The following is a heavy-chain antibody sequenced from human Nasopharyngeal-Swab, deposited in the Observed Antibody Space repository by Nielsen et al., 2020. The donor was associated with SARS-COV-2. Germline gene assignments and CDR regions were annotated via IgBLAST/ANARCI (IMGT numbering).Heavy chain of an antibody. J-gene: IGHJ6*03. CDR2: ISYDGGDK. CDR3: AKADRGGSYFSQYYYYMDV. Sequence: GGSLRLSCATSRFTFSSYAMHWVRPAPGKGLEWVPVISYDGGDKFYADSVKGRFSISSDTSKRTVYLQMNSLRAEDTALYYCAKADRGGSYFSQYYYYMDVWGTGTTVTVSS. CDR1: RFTFSSYA. D-gene: IGHD1-26*01. V-gene: IGHV3-30*18.